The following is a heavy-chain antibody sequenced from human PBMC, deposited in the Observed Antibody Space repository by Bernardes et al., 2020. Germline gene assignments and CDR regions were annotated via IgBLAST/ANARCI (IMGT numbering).Heavy chain of an antibody. CDR2: ISSSSAYT. CDR1: GFTFSSYS. CDR3: ANAFRNDYPGS. D-gene: IGHD4-17*01. Sequence: GGSLRLSCAASGFTFSSYSMNWVRQAPGKGLEWVSSISSSSAYTHYADSVKGRFTVSRDNAKNSLSLQMASLRLEDTAVYYCANAFRNDYPGSWGQGTRVTVTS. V-gene: IGHV3-21*01. J-gene: IGHJ5*02.